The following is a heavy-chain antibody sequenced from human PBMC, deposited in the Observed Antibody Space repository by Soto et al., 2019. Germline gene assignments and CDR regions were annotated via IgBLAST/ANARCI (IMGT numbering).Heavy chain of an antibody. CDR3: ARTYTRESPSDY. D-gene: IGHD2-2*02. V-gene: IGHV5-51*01. CDR1: GYRFSTYW. CDR2: VYPSNSDT. Sequence: LGESLKISCKGSGYRFSTYWIGWVRQMPGKGLEWMGIVYPSNSDTRYSPSFQGQVTISADTSISTAYLQWSSLKASDTAMYYCARTYTRESPSDYWGQGTLVTVSS. J-gene: IGHJ4*02.